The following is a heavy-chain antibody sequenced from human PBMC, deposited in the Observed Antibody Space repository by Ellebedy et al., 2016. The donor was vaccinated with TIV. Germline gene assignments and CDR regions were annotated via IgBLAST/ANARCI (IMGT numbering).Heavy chain of an antibody. D-gene: IGHD4-23*01. CDR1: GFTFSDYY. CDR2: ISRSSSYT. CDR3: ARASRVTDY. V-gene: IGHV3-11*06. J-gene: IGHJ4*02. Sequence: GGSLRLSCAASGFTFSDYYMSWIRQAPGKGLEWVSFISRSSSYTTYVDSVKGRFTVSRDDAKNLLYLQMNSLRADDTAVYYCARASRVTDYWGQGTLVTVSS.